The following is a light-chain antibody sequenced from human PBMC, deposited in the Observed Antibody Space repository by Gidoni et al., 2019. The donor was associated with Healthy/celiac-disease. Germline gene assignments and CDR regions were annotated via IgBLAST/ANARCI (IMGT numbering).Light chain of an antibody. CDR1: QSVSSN. V-gene: IGKV3-15*01. J-gene: IGKJ2*01. CDR3: QQYNNWPPYT. CDR2: GAS. Sequence: IVLTPPPATLSVSPGERATLSCRASQSVSSNLAWYQQKPGQAPRLLIYGASTRATGIPARFSGSGSGTEFTLTISSLQYEDFAVYYCQQYNNWPPYTFGQGTKLEIK.